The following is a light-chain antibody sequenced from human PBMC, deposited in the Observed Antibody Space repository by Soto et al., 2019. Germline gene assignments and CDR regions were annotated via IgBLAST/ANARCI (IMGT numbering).Light chain of an antibody. CDR3: ASSTSDSLYV. CDR1: SSDVGGNKY. V-gene: IGLV2-14*01. J-gene: IGLJ1*01. CDR2: KVT. Sequence: QSTLTQPASVSGSPGQSITISCTGTSSDVGGNKYVSWYQQYPGKVPKLLINKVTNRPSGVSYRFSGSKSGNTASLTISALLAEDEADYFCASSTSDSLYVFGTGTKVTVL.